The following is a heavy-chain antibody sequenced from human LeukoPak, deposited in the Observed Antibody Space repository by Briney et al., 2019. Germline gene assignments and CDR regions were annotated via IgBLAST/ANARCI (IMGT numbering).Heavy chain of an antibody. Sequence: GGSLRLSCAASGFNFTNYNMNWVRQAPGKGLEWVSSIHSSSGSIYYADSLKGRFTISRDNAKNSLYLQMNGLRAEDTAVYYCARKLDCGGCHLRYYFDYWGQGTLVTVSS. D-gene: IGHD2-21*01. CDR2: IHSSSGSI. CDR3: ARKLDCGGCHLRYYFDY. CDR1: GFNFTNYN. V-gene: IGHV3-21*01. J-gene: IGHJ4*02.